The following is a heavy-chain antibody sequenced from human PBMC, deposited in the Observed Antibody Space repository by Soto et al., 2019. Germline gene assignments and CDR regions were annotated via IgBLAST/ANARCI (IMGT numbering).Heavy chain of an antibody. CDR2: IYYSGST. CDR3: ARLFTGTTNWFAP. D-gene: IGHD1-7*01. CDR1: GGSISSSSYY. J-gene: IGHJ5*02. V-gene: IGHV4-39*01. Sequence: NPSETLSLTCTVSGGSISSSSYYWGWIRQPPGKGLEWIGSIYYSGSTYYNPSLKSRVTISVDTSKNQFSLKLSSVTAADTAVYYCARLFTGTTNWFAPGAQETLATASP.